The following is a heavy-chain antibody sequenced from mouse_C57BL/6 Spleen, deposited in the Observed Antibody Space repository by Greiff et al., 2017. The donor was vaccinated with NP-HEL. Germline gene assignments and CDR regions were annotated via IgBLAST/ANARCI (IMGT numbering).Heavy chain of an antibody. D-gene: IGHD1-1*01. CDR1: GFTFTDYY. CDR2: IRNKANGYTT. Sequence: EVQGVESGGGLVQPGGSLSLSCAASGFTFTDYYMSWVRQPPGKALEWLGFIRNKANGYTTEYSASVKGRFTISRDNSQSILYLQMNALNAEDSATYYCARFPGSSLDYWGQGTTLTVSS. V-gene: IGHV7-3*01. J-gene: IGHJ2*01. CDR3: ARFPGSSLDY.